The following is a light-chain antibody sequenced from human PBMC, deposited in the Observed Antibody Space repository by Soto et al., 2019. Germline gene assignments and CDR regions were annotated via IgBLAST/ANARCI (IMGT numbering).Light chain of an antibody. CDR2: AAS. V-gene: IGKV3-15*01. Sequence: EIVMTQSPATLSVSPGERATLSCRASQSVSGNLAWYQQKPAQAPRLLIYAASTRATGIPARFSGSGSETEFTLTISSLQSEDFAVYYCQQYNNWPPITFGPGTKVDIK. CDR1: QSVSGN. J-gene: IGKJ3*01. CDR3: QQYNNWPPIT.